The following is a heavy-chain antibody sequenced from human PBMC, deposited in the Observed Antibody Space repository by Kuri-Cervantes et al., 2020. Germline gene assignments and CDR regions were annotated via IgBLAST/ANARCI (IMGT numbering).Heavy chain of an antibody. Sequence: ASVKVSCKASGGTFSSYAISWVRQAPGQGLEWMGWINPNSGGTNYAQKLQGRVTMTTDTSTSTAYMELRSLRSDDTAVYYCARAGVNTPAAKGPFDPWGQGTLVTVSS. D-gene: IGHD2-15*01. J-gene: IGHJ5*02. CDR2: INPNSGGT. V-gene: IGHV1-18*01. CDR1: GGTFSSYA. CDR3: ARAGVNTPAAKGPFDP.